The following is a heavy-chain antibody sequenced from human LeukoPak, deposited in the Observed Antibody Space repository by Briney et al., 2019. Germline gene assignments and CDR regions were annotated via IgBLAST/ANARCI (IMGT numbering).Heavy chain of an antibody. J-gene: IGHJ4*02. Sequence: SETLSLTCTVSGGSISSYYWSWIRQPPGKGLEWIGYIYYSGSTNYNPSLKSRITISVDTSKNQFSLKLSSATAADTAVYYCARESFYYFDYWGQGTLVTVSS. CDR2: IYYSGST. CDR1: GGSISSYY. V-gene: IGHV4-59*01. CDR3: ARESFYYFDY.